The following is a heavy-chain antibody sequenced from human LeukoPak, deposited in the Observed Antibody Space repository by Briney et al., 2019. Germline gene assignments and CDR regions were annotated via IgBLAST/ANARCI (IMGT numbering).Heavy chain of an antibody. Sequence: SETLSLTCTVSGGSISSSSYYWGWIRQPPGKGPEWIGRISSSGSTNYNPSLKSRVTISVDTSKNQFSLKLSSVTAADTAVYYCARDRLGRAAATNYFDYWGQGTLVTVSS. J-gene: IGHJ4*02. CDR2: ISSSGST. CDR1: GGSISSSSYY. CDR3: ARDRLGRAAATNYFDY. D-gene: IGHD6-13*01. V-gene: IGHV4-39*07.